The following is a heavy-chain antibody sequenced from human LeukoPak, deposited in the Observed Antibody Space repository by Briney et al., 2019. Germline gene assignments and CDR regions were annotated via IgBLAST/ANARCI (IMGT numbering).Heavy chain of an antibody. CDR2: IYHSGST. CDR3: ARDRGAEYCSSTSCYRDNWFDP. CDR1: GCSISSGGYS. D-gene: IGHD2-2*02. J-gene: IGHJ5*02. Sequence: SETLSLTCAVSGCSISSGGYSWSWIRQPPGKGLEWIGYIYHSGSTYYNPSLKSRVTISVDRSKNQFSLKLSSVTAADTAVYYCARDRGAEYCSSTSCYRDNWFDPWGQGTLVTVSS. V-gene: IGHV4-30-2*01.